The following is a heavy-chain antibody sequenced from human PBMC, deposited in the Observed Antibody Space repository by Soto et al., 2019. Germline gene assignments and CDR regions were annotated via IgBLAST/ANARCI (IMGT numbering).Heavy chain of an antibody. D-gene: IGHD3-22*01. CDR1: GFTFSSYG. CDR3: AKSPGGYYSFAI. V-gene: IGHV3-30*18. Sequence: PGGSLRLSCAASGFTFSSYGMHWVRQAPGKGLEWVAVISYDGSNKYYADSVKGRFTISRDNSKNTLYLQMNSLRAEDTAVYYCAKSPGGYYSFAIWGQVTMVTVSS. CDR2: ISYDGSNK. J-gene: IGHJ3*02.